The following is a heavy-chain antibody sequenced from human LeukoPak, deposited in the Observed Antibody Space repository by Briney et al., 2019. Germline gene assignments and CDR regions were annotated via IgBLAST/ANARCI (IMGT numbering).Heavy chain of an antibody. J-gene: IGHJ4*02. CDR2: IKSKADGGTT. CDR1: GFTFSNAW. Sequence: GGSLRLSRTASGFTFSNAWMSWVRQAPGKGLEWVGRIKSKADGGTTDYAAPVKGRFTISRDDSKNTLYLQMNSLKTEDTAVYYCTTEYYASGALTPIDYWGQGTLVTVSS. V-gene: IGHV3-15*01. CDR3: TTEYYASGALTPIDY. D-gene: IGHD2/OR15-2a*01.